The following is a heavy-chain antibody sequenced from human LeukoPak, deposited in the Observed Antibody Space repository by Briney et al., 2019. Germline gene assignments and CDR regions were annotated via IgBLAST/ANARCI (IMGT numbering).Heavy chain of an antibody. Sequence: GGSLRLSCAASGFTFSSYSMNWVRQAPGKGLEWVSSISSSSSYIYYADSVKGRFTISRDNAKNSLYLQMNSLRAEDTAVYYCAAHYDFWSGYPIDYWGQGTLVTVSS. J-gene: IGHJ4*02. CDR1: GFTFSSYS. CDR3: AAHYDFWSGYPIDY. CDR2: ISSSSSYI. V-gene: IGHV3-21*01. D-gene: IGHD3-3*01.